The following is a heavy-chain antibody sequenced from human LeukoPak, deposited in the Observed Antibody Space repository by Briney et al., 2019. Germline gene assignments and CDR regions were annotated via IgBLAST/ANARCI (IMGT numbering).Heavy chain of an antibody. V-gene: IGHV4-59*01. CDR3: ARLYSYGYHYIDY. CDR1: GDSISTFY. CDR2: IYYSGST. Sequence: PSETLSLTCTVSGDSISTFYWSWIRQPPGKGLEWIGYIYYSGSTNYNPSLKSRVTISVDTSKNQFSLKLSSVTAADTAVYYCARLYSYGYHYIDYWGQGTLVTVSS. D-gene: IGHD5-18*01. J-gene: IGHJ4*02.